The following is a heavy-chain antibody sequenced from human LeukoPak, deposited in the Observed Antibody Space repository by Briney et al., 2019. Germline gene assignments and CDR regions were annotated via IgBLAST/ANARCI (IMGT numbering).Heavy chain of an antibody. V-gene: IGHV4-38-2*01. CDR3: ARGGYNFDSSGYYVKYPFHV. CDR1: NYSISSGYY. Sequence: SETPSLTCAVSNYSISSGYYWGWIRQPPGRGLEWIGSFYHAVTTYYNPSLKSRVSKSVDTSKNQFSLKVTSLTAEDTAIYYCARGGYNFDSSGYYVKYPFHVWGQGTMVTVSS. CDR2: FYHAVTT. D-gene: IGHD3-22*01. J-gene: IGHJ3*01.